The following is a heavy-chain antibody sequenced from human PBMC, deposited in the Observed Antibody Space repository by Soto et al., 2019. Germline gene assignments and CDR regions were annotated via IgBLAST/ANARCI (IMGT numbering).Heavy chain of an antibody. Sequence: GGSLRLSCAAPGFTFSSYAMSWVRQAPGKGLEGVSAISGSGGSTYYADSVKGRFTISRDNSKNTLYLQMNSLRAEDTAVYYCAKVPLPCSSTRCPEYSFHYPCPAPLVSVSS. J-gene: IGHJ4*02. V-gene: IGHV3-23*01. D-gene: IGHD2-2*01. CDR3: AKVPLPCSSTRCPEYSFHY. CDR1: GFTFSSYA. CDR2: ISGSGGST.